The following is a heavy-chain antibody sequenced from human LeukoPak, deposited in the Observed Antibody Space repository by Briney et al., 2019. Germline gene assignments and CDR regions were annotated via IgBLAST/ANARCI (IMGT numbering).Heavy chain of an antibody. V-gene: IGHV5-51*01. D-gene: IGHD6-6*01. Sequence: GESLKISCQGSGYSFTNYWIGWVRQMPGKGLEWMGIIYPGDSGTRYSPSFQGQVTISADKSISTAYLQWSSLKASDTAMYYCARLGSSSSPADFDYWGQGTLVTVSS. CDR3: ARLGSSSSPADFDY. CDR1: GYSFTNYW. J-gene: IGHJ4*02. CDR2: IYPGDSGT.